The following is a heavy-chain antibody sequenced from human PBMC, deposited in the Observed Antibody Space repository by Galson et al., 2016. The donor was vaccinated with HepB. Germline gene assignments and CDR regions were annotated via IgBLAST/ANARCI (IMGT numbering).Heavy chain of an antibody. V-gene: IGHV3-23*01. CDR2: ISGSGVGT. D-gene: IGHD1/OR15-1a*01. J-gene: IGHJ3*02. Sequence: SLRLSCAASGFTFRSSTMSWVRQAPGKGLEWVSAISGSGVGTYYADSVKGRFTISRDNSKNTLYLQMNSLRAEDTAVYYCAKDDDDNNDAFDIWGQGTMVTVSS. CDR1: GFTFRSST. CDR3: AKDDDDNNDAFDI.